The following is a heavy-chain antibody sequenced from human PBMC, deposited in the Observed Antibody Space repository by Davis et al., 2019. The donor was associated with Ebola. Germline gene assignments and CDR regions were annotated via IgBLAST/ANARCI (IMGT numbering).Heavy chain of an antibody. Sequence: ASVKVSCKASGYTFTGYYMHWVRQAPGQGLEWMGWINPNSGGTNYAQKFQGRVTMTRDTSISTAYMELSRLRSDDTAVYYCARPYDSSGYFDYWGQGTLVTVSS. J-gene: IGHJ4*02. D-gene: IGHD3-22*01. CDR3: ARPYDSSGYFDY. CDR1: GYTFTGYY. CDR2: INPNSGGT. V-gene: IGHV1-2*02.